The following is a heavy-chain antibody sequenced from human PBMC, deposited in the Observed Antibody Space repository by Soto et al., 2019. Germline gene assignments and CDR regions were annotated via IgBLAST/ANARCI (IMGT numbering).Heavy chain of an antibody. CDR2: IYYSGST. V-gene: IGHV4-39*01. CDR3: AGRSSRVYSKGGWGFDY. Sequence: QLQLQESGPGLVKPSKTLSLTCTVSGGSISSSSYYWGWIRQPPGKGLEWIGSIYYSGSTYYNPSLKSRVTISVDTSKNQFSLKLSSVTAADTAVYYCAGRSSRVYSKGGWGFDYWGQGTLVTVSS. D-gene: IGHD4-4*01. J-gene: IGHJ4*02. CDR1: GGSISSSSYY.